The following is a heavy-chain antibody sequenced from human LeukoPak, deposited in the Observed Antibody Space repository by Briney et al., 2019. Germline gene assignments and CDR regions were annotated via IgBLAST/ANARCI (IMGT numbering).Heavy chain of an antibody. CDR1: GYTFTSYG. CDR3: ATAPPYDFWSGFYSDY. CDR2: ISAYNGNT. J-gene: IGHJ4*02. D-gene: IGHD3-3*01. V-gene: IGHV1-18*01. Sequence: ASVKVSCKASGYTFTSYGISWVRQAPGQGLEWMGWISAYNGNTNCAQKLQGRVTMTTDTSTSTAYMELRSLRSDDTAVYYCATAPPYDFWSGFYSDYWGQGTLVTVST.